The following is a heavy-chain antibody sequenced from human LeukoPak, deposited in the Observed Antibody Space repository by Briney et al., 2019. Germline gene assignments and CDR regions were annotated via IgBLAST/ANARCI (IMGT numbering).Heavy chain of an antibody. CDR3: ARDQYDILTEDAFDI. D-gene: IGHD3-9*01. V-gene: IGHV3-21*01. J-gene: IGHJ3*02. CDR2: ISSSSSYI. CDR1: GLTFSSYS. Sequence: GGSLRLSCAASGLTFSSYSMNWVRQAPGKGLEWVSSISSSSSYIYYADSVKGRFTISRDNAKNSLYLQMNSLRAEDTAVYYCARDQYDILTEDAFDIWGQGTMVTVSS.